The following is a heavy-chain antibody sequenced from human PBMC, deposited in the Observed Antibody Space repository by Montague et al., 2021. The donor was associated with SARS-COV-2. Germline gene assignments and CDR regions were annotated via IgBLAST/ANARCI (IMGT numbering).Heavy chain of an antibody. CDR3: VGGIEAAGFYDY. V-gene: IGHV6-1*01. Sequence: CAISGDSVSSNSATWNWIRQSPSRGLEWLGRTYYRSMWKSDYARSVKSRIAINPDTSKNQSSLQLSSVTPEDTALYYCVGGIEAAGFYDYWGQGTLVTVSS. J-gene: IGHJ4*02. CDR1: GDSVSSNSAT. CDR2: TYYRSMWKS. D-gene: IGHD6-13*01.